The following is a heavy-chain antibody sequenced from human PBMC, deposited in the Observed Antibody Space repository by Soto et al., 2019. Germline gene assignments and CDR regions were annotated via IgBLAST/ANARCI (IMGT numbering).Heavy chain of an antibody. CDR2: ISGLGNRV. V-gene: IGHV3-23*01. J-gene: IGHJ3*01. CDR1: GFTFNKHA. Sequence: EVQLLESGGELVQPGGSLRLSCDASGFTFNKHAMNWVRQAPGTGLEWVSSISGLGNRVYYADSVKGRFTISRDNSKNTVYLQMSSLRAEDTAIFYCAKAELGMAALDLWGPGTMVTVSS. CDR3: AKAELGMAALDL. D-gene: IGHD3-10*01.